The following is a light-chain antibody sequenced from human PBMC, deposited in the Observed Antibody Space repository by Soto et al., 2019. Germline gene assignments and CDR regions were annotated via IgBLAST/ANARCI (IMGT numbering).Light chain of an antibody. J-gene: IGLJ3*02. CDR3: CSYAAPYNFWV. V-gene: IGLV2-11*01. Sequence: QSALTQPRSVSGSPGQSVTISCTGTSSDVGGYNYVSWYQQHPGKAPKVMIYDVSRRPSGVPDRFSGSKSGNTASLTISGLQAEDEADYYCCSYAAPYNFWVFGGGTKLTVL. CDR1: SSDVGGYNY. CDR2: DVS.